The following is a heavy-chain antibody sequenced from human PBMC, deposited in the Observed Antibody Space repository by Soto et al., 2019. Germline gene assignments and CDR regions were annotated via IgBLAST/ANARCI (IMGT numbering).Heavy chain of an antibody. CDR1: GGTFSSYA. V-gene: IGHV1-69*01. J-gene: IGHJ5*02. Sequence: QVQLVQSGAEVKKPGSSVKVSCKASGGTFSSYAISWVRQAPGQGLEWMGGIIPIFGTANYAQKFQGRVTITADESTSTAYMELSSLRSEETAVYYCAIDWPCSGGSCYSVNWFDPWVQRTLVTVSS. D-gene: IGHD2-15*01. CDR3: AIDWPCSGGSCYSVNWFDP. CDR2: IIPIFGTA.